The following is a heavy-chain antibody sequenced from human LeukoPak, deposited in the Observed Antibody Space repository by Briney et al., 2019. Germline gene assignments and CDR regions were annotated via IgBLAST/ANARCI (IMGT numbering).Heavy chain of an antibody. CDR3: ARDRDTSSWYVVPFDY. CDR2: INTGSTTI. V-gene: IGHV3-48*02. D-gene: IGHD6-13*01. J-gene: IGHJ4*01. CDR1: GFTFSSYG. Sequence: GGSLRLSCAASGFTFSSYGMNWVRQAPGKGLKWISYINTGSTTIYYADSVKGRFTISRDNAKNSLYLQMNSLRDEDTAVYYCARDRDTSSWYVVPFDYWGQGTLVTVSS.